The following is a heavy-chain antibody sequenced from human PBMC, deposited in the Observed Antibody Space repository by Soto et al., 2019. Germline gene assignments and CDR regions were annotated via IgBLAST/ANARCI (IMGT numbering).Heavy chain of an antibody. J-gene: IGHJ6*02. D-gene: IGHD6-13*01. CDR3: AGGKWSNSSSWYYYYYYGMDV. CDR2: IYHSGST. V-gene: IGHV4-38-2*01. Sequence: SETLSLTCAVSGYSISSGYYWGWIRQPPGKGLEWIGSIYHSGSTYYNPSLKSRVTISVDTSKNQFSLKLSSVTAADTAVYYCAGGKWSNSSSWYYYYYYGMDVWGQGTTVTSP. CDR1: GYSISSGYY.